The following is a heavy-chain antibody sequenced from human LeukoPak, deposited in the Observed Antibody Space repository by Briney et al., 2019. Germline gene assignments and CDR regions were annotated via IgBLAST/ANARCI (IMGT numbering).Heavy chain of an antibody. CDR1: GXTVSTNY. D-gene: IGHD3-10*01. Sequence: GGSLRLSCAASGXTVSTNYMSWVRQAPGKGQEWVSVIYSGDTTFYADSVRGKFTISRDNSKNTLYLQMNSLRAEDTAVYYCASILRSSSGYYFDYWGQGTLVTVSS. CDR2: IYSGDTT. CDR3: ASILRSSSGYYFDY. V-gene: IGHV3-66*01. J-gene: IGHJ4*02.